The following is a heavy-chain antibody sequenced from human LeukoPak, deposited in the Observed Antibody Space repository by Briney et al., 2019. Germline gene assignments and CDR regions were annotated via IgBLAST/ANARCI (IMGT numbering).Heavy chain of an antibody. Sequence: RTGGSLRLSCAASGFTFDDYAMHWVRQTPGKGLEWVSLISGVGGSTYYTDSVRGRFTISRDNSQNSLYLQMNSLTTEDTAFYFCAKDLTISASAWFDPWGQGTLVTVSS. CDR3: AKDLTISASAWFDP. CDR1: GFTFDDYA. CDR2: ISGVGGST. J-gene: IGHJ5*02. V-gene: IGHV3-43*02. D-gene: IGHD3-10*01.